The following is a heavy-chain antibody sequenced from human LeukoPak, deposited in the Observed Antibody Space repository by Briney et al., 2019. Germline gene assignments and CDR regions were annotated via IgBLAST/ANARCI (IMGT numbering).Heavy chain of an antibody. V-gene: IGHV3-30*03. Sequence: GGSLRLSCAASGFTFSSYGMHWVRQAPGKGLEWVAVISYDGSNKYYADSVKGRFTISRDNSKNTLYLQMDSLRAEDTAVYYCAGQTYDYVWGSYRANNWFDPWGQGTLVTVSS. D-gene: IGHD3-16*02. CDR1: GFTFSSYG. CDR2: ISYDGSNK. J-gene: IGHJ5*02. CDR3: AGQTYDYVWGSYRANNWFDP.